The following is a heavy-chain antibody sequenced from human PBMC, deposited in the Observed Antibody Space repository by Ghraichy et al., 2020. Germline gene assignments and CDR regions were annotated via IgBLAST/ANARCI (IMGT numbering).Heavy chain of an antibody. CDR2: ISSSSSTI. CDR3: ARDCSSTSCPYQMYYYYGMDV. D-gene: IGHD2-2*01. J-gene: IGHJ6*02. V-gene: IGHV3-48*01. Sequence: GSLRLSCAASGFTFSSYSMNWVRQAPGKGLEWVSYISSSSSTIYYADSVKGRFTISRDNAKNSLYLQMNSLRAEDTAVYYCARDCSSTSCPYQMYYYYGMDVWGQGTTVTVSS. CDR1: GFTFSSYS.